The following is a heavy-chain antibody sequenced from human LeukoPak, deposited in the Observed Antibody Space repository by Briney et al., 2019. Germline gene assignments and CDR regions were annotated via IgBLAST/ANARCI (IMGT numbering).Heavy chain of an antibody. J-gene: IGHJ4*02. Sequence: GGSLRLSCDASGFTFSSYSMNWVRQAPGKGLEWVSYISSSSSTIYYADSMKGRFTISRDNAKNSLYLQMNSLRAEDTAVYYCARDNCSGGSCYHAFDYWGQGTLVTVSS. CDR1: GFTFSSYS. D-gene: IGHD2-15*01. V-gene: IGHV3-48*04. CDR2: ISSSSSTI. CDR3: ARDNCSGGSCYHAFDY.